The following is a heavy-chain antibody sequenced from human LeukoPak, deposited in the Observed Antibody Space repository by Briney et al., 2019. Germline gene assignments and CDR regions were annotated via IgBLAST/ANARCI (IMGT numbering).Heavy chain of an antibody. J-gene: IGHJ4*02. V-gene: IGHV4-39*07. D-gene: IGHD7-27*01. CDR1: DGSISSATYY. CDR2: FFYTGST. CDR3: ARVPGLGMDYFDY. Sequence: SETLSLTCTVSDGSISSATYYWGWIRQPPNKGLDWIGSFFYTGSTYYSPSLKSRVTISVDTSENQFSLKLSSVTAADTAVYYCARVPGLGMDYFDYWGQGTLVTVSS.